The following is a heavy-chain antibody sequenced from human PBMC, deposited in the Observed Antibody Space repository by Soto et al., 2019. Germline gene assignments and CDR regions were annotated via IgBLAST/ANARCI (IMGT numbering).Heavy chain of an antibody. CDR1: GFTFSDRY. V-gene: IGHV3-11*01. D-gene: IGHD6-13*01. CDR3: ASDSYIVYLGY. Sequence: GSLRLSCAASGFTFSDRYMSWIRQAPAKGLEWGSYISRSGSAIYYADSVKGRFTISGDNAKNSLYLQMNSVRADDTAVYYCASDSYIVYLGYWGQGTLVTVSS. J-gene: IGHJ4*02. CDR2: ISRSGSAI.